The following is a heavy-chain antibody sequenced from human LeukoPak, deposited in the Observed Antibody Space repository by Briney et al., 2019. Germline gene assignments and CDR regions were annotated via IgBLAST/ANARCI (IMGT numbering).Heavy chain of an antibody. Sequence: SETLSLTCTVSGGSISSYYWSWIRQPPGKGLEWIGYIYYSGSTNYNPSLKSRVTISVDTSKNQFSLKLSSVTAADTAVYYCARGDLQLERLDYYDYYMDVWGKGTTVTISS. D-gene: IGHD1-1*01. J-gene: IGHJ6*03. CDR3: ARGDLQLERLDYYDYYMDV. V-gene: IGHV4-59*01. CDR1: GGSISSYY. CDR2: IYYSGST.